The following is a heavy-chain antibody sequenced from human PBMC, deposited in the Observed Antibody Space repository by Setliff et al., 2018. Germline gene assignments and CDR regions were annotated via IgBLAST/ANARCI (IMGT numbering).Heavy chain of an antibody. CDR2: IYYSGST. D-gene: IGHD5-18*01. V-gene: IGHV4-39*01. J-gene: IGHJ4*02. CDR3: ARGRIQLWKYYFDY. CDR1: GGSISSSYYY. Sequence: SETLSLTCTVSGGSISSSYYYWGWIRQPPGKGLEWIGSIYYSGSTYYNPSLKSRVTISVDTSKNQFSLKLSSVTAADTAVYYCARGRIQLWKYYFDYWGQGTLVTVSS.